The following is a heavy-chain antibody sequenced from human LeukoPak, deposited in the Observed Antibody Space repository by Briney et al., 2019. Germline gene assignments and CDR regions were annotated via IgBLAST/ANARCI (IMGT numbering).Heavy chain of an antibody. CDR3: ARESKRGYSYGLFDY. J-gene: IGHJ4*02. CDR2: ISSSSSYI. D-gene: IGHD5-18*01. CDR1: GFTFSSYS. V-gene: IGHV3-21*01. Sequence: GGSLRLSCAASGFTFSSYSMNWVRQAPGKGLEWVSSISSSSSYIYYADSVKGRFTISRDNAKNSLYLQMNSLRAEDTAVYYCARESKRGYSYGLFDYWGQGTLVTVSS.